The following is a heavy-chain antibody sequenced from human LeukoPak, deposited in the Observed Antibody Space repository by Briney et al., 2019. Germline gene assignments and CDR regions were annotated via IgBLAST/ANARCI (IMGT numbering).Heavy chain of an antibody. CDR2: SDPEDGET. J-gene: IGHJ6*03. CDR1: GYTLTELS. Sequence: GASVKVSCKVSGYTLTELSMHWVRQAPGKGLEWMGGSDPEDGETIYAQKFQGRVTMTEDTSTDTAYMELSSLRSEDTAVYYCATSGAIAAAGKRPYYYYYMDVWGKGTTVTVSS. D-gene: IGHD6-13*01. CDR3: ATSGAIAAAGKRPYYYYYMDV. V-gene: IGHV1-24*01.